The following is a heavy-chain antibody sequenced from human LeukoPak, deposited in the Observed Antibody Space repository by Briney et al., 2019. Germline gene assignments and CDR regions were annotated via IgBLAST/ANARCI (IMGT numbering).Heavy chain of an antibody. J-gene: IGHJ4*02. D-gene: IGHD6-13*01. CDR2: IYYSGST. Sequence: SETLSLTCTVSGGSISSYYWSWIRQPPGKGLEWVGYIYYSGSTNYNPSLKSRVTISVDTSKNQFSLKLSSVAAADTAVYYCARDFLRDAGDYWGQGTLVTVSS. CDR1: GGSISSYY. V-gene: IGHV4-59*01. CDR3: ARDFLRDAGDY.